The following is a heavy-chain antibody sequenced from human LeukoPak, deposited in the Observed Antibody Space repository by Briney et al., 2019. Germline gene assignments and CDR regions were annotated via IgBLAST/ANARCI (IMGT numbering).Heavy chain of an antibody. CDR3: AKDYYGGDSHYYGMDV. CDR2: ISGSGGST. D-gene: IGHD4-23*01. Sequence: GGSLRLSCAASGFTFSSYAMSWVRQAPGKGLEWVSAISGSGGSTYYADSVKGRFTISRDNSKNTLYLQMNSLRAEDTAVYYCAKDYYGGDSHYYGMDVWGQGTTVTVSS. V-gene: IGHV3-23*01. CDR1: GFTFSSYA. J-gene: IGHJ6*02.